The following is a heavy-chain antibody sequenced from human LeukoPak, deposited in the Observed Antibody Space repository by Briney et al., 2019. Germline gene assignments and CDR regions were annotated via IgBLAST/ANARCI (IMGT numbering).Heavy chain of an antibody. J-gene: IGHJ4*02. V-gene: IGHV4-34*01. CDR3: ARGFLLVHQDTDS. CDR1: GGSFSDYY. CDR2: INHSGNT. D-gene: IGHD2-2*01. Sequence: SETLSLTCAVYGGSFSDYYWNWIRQPPGKGLEWIGEINHSGNTNYNPSLKSRVTISVDASKNQFSLKLRSVTAADTAVYYCARGFLLVHQDTDSWGQGTLVTVSS.